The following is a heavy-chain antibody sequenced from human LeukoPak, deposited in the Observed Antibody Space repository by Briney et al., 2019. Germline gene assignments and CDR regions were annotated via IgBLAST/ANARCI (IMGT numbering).Heavy chain of an antibody. D-gene: IGHD5-12*01. CDR3: ATGSGYADAFDI. CDR1: GGTFITYA. CDR2: IIAILSQA. J-gene: IGHJ3*02. V-gene: IGHV1-69*11. Sequence: ASVTVSFKAAGGTFITYAISWVRQAPGQGLEGMGRIIAILSQANYAQKFQGRVSFTADESTSTAYMELSSLRSDDTAVYYCATGSGYADAFDIWGQGTMVTVSS.